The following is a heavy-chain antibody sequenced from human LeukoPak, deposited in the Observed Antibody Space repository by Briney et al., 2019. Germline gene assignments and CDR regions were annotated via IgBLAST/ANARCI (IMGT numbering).Heavy chain of an antibody. V-gene: IGHV3-66*01. Sequence: GGCLRLSCAASGFTVSSNHINWVRQAPGKGLEWVSIVYSNGTAYYADSVKGRFTISRDNGKNTVYLQMNSLRVEDTAVYYCARDRTWSPDYWGQGTLVTVSS. CDR3: ARDRTWSPDY. D-gene: IGHD6-13*01. CDR2: VYSNGTA. CDR1: GFTVSSNH. J-gene: IGHJ4*02.